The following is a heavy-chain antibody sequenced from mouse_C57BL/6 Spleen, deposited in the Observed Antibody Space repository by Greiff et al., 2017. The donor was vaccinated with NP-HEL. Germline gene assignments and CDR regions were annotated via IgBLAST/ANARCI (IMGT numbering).Heavy chain of an antibody. J-gene: IGHJ3*01. Sequence: VKLVESGAELARPGASVKLSCKASGYTFTSYGISWVKQRTGQGLEWIGEIYPRSGNTYYNEKFKGKATLTADKSSSTAYMELRSLTSEDSAVYFCARQLLFAYWGQGTLVTVSA. CDR1: GYTFTSYG. D-gene: IGHD3-1*01. CDR2: IYPRSGNT. CDR3: ARQLLFAY. V-gene: IGHV1-81*01.